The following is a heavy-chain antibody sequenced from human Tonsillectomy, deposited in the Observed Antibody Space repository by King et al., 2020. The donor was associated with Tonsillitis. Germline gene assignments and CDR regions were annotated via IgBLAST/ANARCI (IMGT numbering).Heavy chain of an antibody. D-gene: IGHD6-19*01. V-gene: IGHV4-59*01. CDR1: GGSISSYY. CDR3: ATSGXYGTFDY. J-gene: IGHJ4*02. Sequence: QLQESGPGLVKPXETLSLTCTVSGGSISSYYWSWIRQPPGKGLEWIGYIYYSGSTNYNPSLKSRVTXSVDTSKNQFSLKLSSVTAADTAVYYFATSGXYGTFDYWGQGXLVTVSS. CDR2: IYYSGST.